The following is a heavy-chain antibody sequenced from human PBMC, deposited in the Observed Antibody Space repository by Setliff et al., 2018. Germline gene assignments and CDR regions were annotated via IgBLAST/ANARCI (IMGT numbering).Heavy chain of an antibody. D-gene: IGHD3-3*01. V-gene: IGHV4-34*01. J-gene: IGHJ4*02. CDR3: ASHPRVTIFGVVAFDY. CDR1: GGSFSGYS. Sequence: KTSETLSLTCAVYGGSFSGYSWSWTRQPPGKGLEWIGKINHSGSTNYNPSLKSRVTISVDTSQNQFSLKLSSVTAADTAAYYCASHPRVTIFGVVAFDYWGQGILVTVSS. CDR2: INHSGST.